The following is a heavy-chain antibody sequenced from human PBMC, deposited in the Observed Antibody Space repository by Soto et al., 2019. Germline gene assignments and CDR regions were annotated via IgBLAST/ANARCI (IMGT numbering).Heavy chain of an antibody. D-gene: IGHD6-13*01. Sequence: PVGSLRLSCAASGFTFSSYAMSWVRQAPGKGLEWVSAISGSGGSTYYADSVKGRFTISRDNSKNTLYLQMNSLRAEDTAVYYCAKDQTAAAGTGSFDYWGQGTLVTVSS. J-gene: IGHJ4*02. V-gene: IGHV3-23*01. CDR1: GFTFSSYA. CDR2: ISGSGGST. CDR3: AKDQTAAAGTGSFDY.